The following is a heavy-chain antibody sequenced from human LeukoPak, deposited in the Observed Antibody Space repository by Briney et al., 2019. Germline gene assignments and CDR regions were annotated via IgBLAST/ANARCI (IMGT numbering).Heavy chain of an antibody. CDR1: GFTFSSYR. Sequence: PGGSLRLSCAASGFTFSSYRLDWVRQAPGKGLEWVSSISSSSSYIYYADSVKGRFTISRDNAKNSLYLQMNSLRAEDTAVYYCARVEYYYDSGSSLHWVGFDCWGQGTLVTVSS. D-gene: IGHD3-10*01. CDR3: ARVEYYYDSGSSLHWVGFDC. J-gene: IGHJ4*02. V-gene: IGHV3-21*01. CDR2: ISSSSSYI.